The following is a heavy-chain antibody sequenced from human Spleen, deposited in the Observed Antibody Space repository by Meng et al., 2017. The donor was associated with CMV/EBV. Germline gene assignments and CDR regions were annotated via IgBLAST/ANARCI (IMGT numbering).Heavy chain of an antibody. CDR1: GFTFSSYE. V-gene: IGHV3-48*03. J-gene: IGHJ6*02. Sequence: GGSLRLSCAASGFTFSSYEMNWVRQAPGKGLEWVSYISSSGSTIYYADSVKGRFTISRDNAKNSLYLQMNSLRAEDTAVYYCASLIGAGIHRRYYYGMDVWGQGTTVTVSS. CDR3: ASLIGAGIHRRYYYGMDV. D-gene: IGHD6-19*01. CDR2: ISSSGSTI.